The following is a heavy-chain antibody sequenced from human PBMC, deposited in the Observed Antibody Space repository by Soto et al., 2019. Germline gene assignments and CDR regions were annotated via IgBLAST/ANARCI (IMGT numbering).Heavy chain of an antibody. CDR3: AKDEIPACSSTSCYAGDYYYGMDV. J-gene: IGHJ6*02. CDR2: ISYDGSNK. Sequence: GGSLRLSCAASGFTFSSYGMHWVRQAPGKGLEWVAVISYDGSNKYYADSVKGRFTISRDNSKNTLYLQMNSLRAEDTAVYYCAKDEIPACSSTSCYAGDYYYGMDVWGQGTTVTVSS. CDR1: GFTFSSYG. D-gene: IGHD2-2*01. V-gene: IGHV3-30*18.